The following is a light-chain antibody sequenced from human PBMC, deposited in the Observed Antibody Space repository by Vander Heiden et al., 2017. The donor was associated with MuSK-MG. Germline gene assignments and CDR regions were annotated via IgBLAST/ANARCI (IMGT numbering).Light chain of an antibody. CDR1: QDIADY. Sequence: DVQMTQSPSSLSASVGDRVTITCQASQDIADYLNWYQQKPGKAPKVLIYDASNFETGVPSRFTAAGSRTDFTFTISSLQPEDIATYYSQQVHSLPLTFGGGTKVEIK. J-gene: IGKJ4*01. CDR2: DAS. V-gene: IGKV1-33*01. CDR3: QQVHSLPLT.